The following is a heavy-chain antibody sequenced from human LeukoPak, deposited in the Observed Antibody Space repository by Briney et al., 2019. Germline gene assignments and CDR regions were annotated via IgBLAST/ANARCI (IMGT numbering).Heavy chain of an antibody. CDR3: ARVSGFPYYYDSKEEFGI. Sequence: GGSLRLSCAASGFTFSSYWMSWVRQAPGKGLEWVSSISSSSSYIYYADSVKGRFTISRDNAKNSLYLQMNSLRAEDTAVYYCARVSGFPYYYDSKEEFGIWGQGTMVTVSS. J-gene: IGHJ3*02. CDR1: GFTFSSYW. V-gene: IGHV3-21*01. CDR2: ISSSSSYI. D-gene: IGHD3-22*01.